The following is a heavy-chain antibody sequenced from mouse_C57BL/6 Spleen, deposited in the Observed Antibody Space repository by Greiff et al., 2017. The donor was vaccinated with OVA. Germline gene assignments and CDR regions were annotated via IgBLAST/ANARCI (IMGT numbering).Heavy chain of an antibody. J-gene: IGHJ2*01. Sequence: EVHLVESEGGLVQPGSSMKLSCTASGFTFSDYYMAWVRQVPEKGLEWVANINYDGSSTYYLDSLKSRFIISRDNAKNILYLQMSSLKSEDTATYYCARDRGSSYEGYFDYWGQGTTLTVSS. CDR3: ARDRGSSYEGYFDY. D-gene: IGHD1-1*01. CDR2: INYDGSST. CDR1: GFTFSDYY. V-gene: IGHV5-16*01.